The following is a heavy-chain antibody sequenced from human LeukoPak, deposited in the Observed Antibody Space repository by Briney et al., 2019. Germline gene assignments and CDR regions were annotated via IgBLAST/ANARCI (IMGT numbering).Heavy chain of an antibody. V-gene: IGHV3-74*01. J-gene: IGHJ6*04. Sequence: PGGSLRLSCAASGFTFSSYWMHWVRQAPGKGLVWVSRINSDGSSTSYVDSVKGRFTIPRDNAKNTLYLQMNSLRAEDTAVYYCARDSMVRGVIRQYYYGMDVWGKGTTVTVSS. CDR2: INSDGSST. D-gene: IGHD3-10*01. CDR1: GFTFSSYW. CDR3: ARDSMVRGVIRQYYYGMDV.